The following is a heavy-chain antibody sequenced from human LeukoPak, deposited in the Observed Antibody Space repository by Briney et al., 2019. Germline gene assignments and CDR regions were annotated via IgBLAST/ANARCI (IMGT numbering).Heavy chain of an antibody. V-gene: IGHV4-31*03. CDR2: IYYSGST. Sequence: PSETLSLTCIVSGGSISSGGYYWSWIRQHPGKGLEWIGYIYYSGSTYYNPSLKSRVTISVDTSKNQFSPKLSSVTAADTAVYYCARDRKIYGSGSYREDNWFDPWGQGTLVTVSS. CDR3: ARDRKIYGSGSYREDNWFDP. D-gene: IGHD3-10*01. CDR1: GGSISSGGYY. J-gene: IGHJ5*02.